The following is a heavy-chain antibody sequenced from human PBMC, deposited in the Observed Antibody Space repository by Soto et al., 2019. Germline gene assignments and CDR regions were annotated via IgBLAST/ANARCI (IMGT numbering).Heavy chain of an antibody. V-gene: IGHV4-30-4*01. CDR3: ARVLYYGSGSYYTLIDY. J-gene: IGHJ4*02. CDR2: IYYSGST. D-gene: IGHD3-10*01. CDR1: GGSISSGDYY. Sequence: QVQLQESGPGLVKPSQTLSLTCTVSGGSISSGDYYWSWIRQPPGKGLGWIGYIYYSGSTYYNPSLKSRVTIAVDTSKDQFSLKLSSVTAADTGVYYCARVLYYGSGSYYTLIDYWGQGTLVTVSS.